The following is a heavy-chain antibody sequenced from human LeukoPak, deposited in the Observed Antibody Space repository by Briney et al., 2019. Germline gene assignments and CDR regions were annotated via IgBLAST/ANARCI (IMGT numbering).Heavy chain of an antibody. D-gene: IGHD3-3*01. CDR1: GGSISTYY. CDR3: AGQTYDLRSANWFDP. Sequence: PSETLSLTCTVSGGSISTYYWSWLRQPAGKGLEWIGRTHFSGSTYDNPSLKSRVTISVDTSKNQFSLTLTSVTATDTAVYYCAGQTYDLRSANWFDPWGQGTLVIVSS. J-gene: IGHJ5*02. CDR2: THFSGST. V-gene: IGHV4-59*05.